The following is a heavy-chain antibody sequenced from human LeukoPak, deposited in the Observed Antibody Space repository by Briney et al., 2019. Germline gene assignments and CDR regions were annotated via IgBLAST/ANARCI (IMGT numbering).Heavy chain of an antibody. CDR2: INHNSGDT. CDR3: ATQRGSYLWGTDFDY. CDR1: GYTFTGYY. V-gene: IGHV1-2*06. Sequence: GASVKVSCKASGYTFTGYYMHWVRQAPGQGLEWMGRINHNSGDTRYSQKFQGRVTMTRDTSISTAYMELSRLRSDDTAVYYCATQRGSYLWGTDFDYWGQGTLVTVSS. D-gene: IGHD3-16*01. J-gene: IGHJ4*02.